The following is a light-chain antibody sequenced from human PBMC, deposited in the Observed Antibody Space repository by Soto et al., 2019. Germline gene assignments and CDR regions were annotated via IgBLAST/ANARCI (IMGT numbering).Light chain of an antibody. CDR3: ASWDDSLSGVV. CDR1: SSNIGSNY. J-gene: IGLJ2*01. V-gene: IGLV1-47*01. Sequence: QSVLTQPPSASGTPGQRVTISCSGSSSNIGSNYVYWYQQLPGTAPKLLIYRNNQRPSCVPDRFSGSKSGTSASLAISGLRYAEEAAYYCASWDDSLSGVVFGGGTKVTVL. CDR2: RNN.